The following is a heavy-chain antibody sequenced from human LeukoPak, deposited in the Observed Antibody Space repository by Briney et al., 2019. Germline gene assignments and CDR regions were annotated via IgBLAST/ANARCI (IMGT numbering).Heavy chain of an antibody. J-gene: IGHJ6*03. CDR2: INPNSGGT. CDR3: AKVRQGYCSGGSCSRGGTPMDV. Sequence: ASVKVSCKASGYTFTGYYMHWVRQAPGQGLEWMGWINPNSGGTNYAQKFQGRVTMTRDTSISTAYMELSRLRSDDTAVYYCAKVRQGYCSGGSCSRGGTPMDVWGKGTTVTISS. D-gene: IGHD2-15*01. V-gene: IGHV1-2*02. CDR1: GYTFTGYY.